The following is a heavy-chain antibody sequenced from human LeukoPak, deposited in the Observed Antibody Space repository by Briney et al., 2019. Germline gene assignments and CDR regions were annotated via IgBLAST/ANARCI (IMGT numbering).Heavy chain of an antibody. D-gene: IGHD3-22*01. V-gene: IGHV3-23*01. CDR1: VFTLSSYA. CDR3: AKDQSITMRTWDY. Sequence: PGGSLGLSRAVSVFTLSSYAISWVSQAPGKGLEWVSAISGSGRSTYYADSVKGRYTISRDNSKNTLYLQMNSLRAEDTAVYYCAKDQSITMRTWDYWGQGTLVTVSS. CDR2: ISGSGRST. J-gene: IGHJ4*02.